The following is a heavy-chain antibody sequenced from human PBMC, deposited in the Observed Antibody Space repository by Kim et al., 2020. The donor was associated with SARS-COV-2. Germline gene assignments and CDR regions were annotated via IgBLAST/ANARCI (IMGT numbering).Heavy chain of an antibody. V-gene: IGHV3-7*01. Sequence: GGSLRLSCAASGFTFSSYWMSWVRQAPGKGLEWVANIKQDGSEKYYVDSVKGRFTISRDNAKNSLYLQMNSLRAEDTAVYYCARDGAVAVVPFDYWGQGTLVTVSS. D-gene: IGHD6-19*01. CDR2: IKQDGSEK. J-gene: IGHJ4*02. CDR1: GFTFSSYW. CDR3: ARDGAVAVVPFDY.